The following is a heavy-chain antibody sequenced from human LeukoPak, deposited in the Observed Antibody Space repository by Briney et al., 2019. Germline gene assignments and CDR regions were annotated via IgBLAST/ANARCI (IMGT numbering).Heavy chain of an antibody. J-gene: IGHJ4*02. D-gene: IGHD3-22*01. CDR3: ARVPRYYYDPYYFDY. CDR2: INPNSGGT. CDR1: GYTFTGYY. Sequence: ASVKVSCKASGYTFTGYYMHWVRQAPGQGLEWMGWINPNSGGTNYAQKFQGRVTITADKSTSTAYMELSSLRSEDTAVYYCARVPRYYYDPYYFDYWGQGTLVTVSS. V-gene: IGHV1-2*02.